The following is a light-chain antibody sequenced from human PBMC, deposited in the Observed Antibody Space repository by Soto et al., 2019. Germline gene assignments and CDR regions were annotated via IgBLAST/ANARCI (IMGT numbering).Light chain of an antibody. J-gene: IGLJ1*01. CDR2: GNS. CDR3: QSYDSSLSGYV. V-gene: IGLV1-40*01. CDR1: TSNIGENY. Sequence: QSVLTQPPSVSAAPGQKVTISCSGTTSNIGENYVSWYQQFPGTAPKLLIYGNSNRPSGVPDRFSGSKSGTSASLAITGLQAEDEADYYCQSYDSSLSGYVFGTGTKLTVL.